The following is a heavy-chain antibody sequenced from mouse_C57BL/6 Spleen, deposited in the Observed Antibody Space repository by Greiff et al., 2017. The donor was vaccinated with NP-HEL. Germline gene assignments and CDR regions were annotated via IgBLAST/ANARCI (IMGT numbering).Heavy chain of an antibody. D-gene: IGHD1-1*01. Sequence: QVQLQQPGAELVKPGASVKMSCKASGYTFTSYWITWVKQRPGQGLEWIGDIYPGSGSTNYNEKFKSKATLTVDTSSSTAYMQLSSLTSEDSAVYYCARKGVDYYGSSEGDWGQGTTLTVAS. CDR3: ARKGVDYYGSSEGD. CDR1: GYTFTSYW. V-gene: IGHV1-55*01. J-gene: IGHJ2*01. CDR2: IYPGSGST.